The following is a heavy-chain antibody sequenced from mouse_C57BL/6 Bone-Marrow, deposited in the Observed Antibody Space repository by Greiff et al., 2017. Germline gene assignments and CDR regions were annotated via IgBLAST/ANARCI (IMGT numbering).Heavy chain of an antibody. D-gene: IGHD1-1*01. CDR3: TTRYYYGSSSSWFAY. J-gene: IGHJ3*01. V-gene: IGHV14-4*01. CDR2: IDPENGDT. Sequence: VQLKPSGAELVRPGASVKLSCTASGFNIKDDYMHWVKQRPEQGLEWIGWIDPENGDTEYASKFQGKATITADTSSNTAYLQLSSLTSEDTAVYYCTTRYYYGSSSSWFAYWGQGTLVTVSA. CDR1: GFNIKDDY.